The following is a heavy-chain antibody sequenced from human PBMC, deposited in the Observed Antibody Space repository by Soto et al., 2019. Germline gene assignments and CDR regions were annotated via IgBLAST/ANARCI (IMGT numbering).Heavy chain of an antibody. J-gene: IGHJ4*02. Sequence: QVQLVQSGAEVKKPGASVKVSCKASGYTFTGYYIHWVRQAPGQGLEWMGWINPNNGDTNYAQKFQGRVTMTRDTSTSTAYMELSSLTFDDTAVYYCARHSGYDYVFEYWGQGTLVTVSS. D-gene: IGHD5-12*01. CDR2: INPNNGDT. CDR3: ARHSGYDYVFEY. CDR1: GYTFTGYY. V-gene: IGHV1-2*02.